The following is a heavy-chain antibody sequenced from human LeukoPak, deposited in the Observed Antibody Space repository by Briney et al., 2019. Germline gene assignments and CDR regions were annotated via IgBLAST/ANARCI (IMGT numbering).Heavy chain of an antibody. CDR2: ISPSADRT. J-gene: IGHJ4*02. Sequence: GGSLRLSCAASGFTFSSYAMSWVRQAPGKGLEWVSFISPSADRTSNADSVEGRFTISRDNPRNTLYLQMNSLRDEDTAVYYCAIMHGYYDGSGYWVQWGQGTLVTVSS. CDR3: AIMHGYYDGSGYWVQ. V-gene: IGHV3-23*01. CDR1: GFTFSSYA. D-gene: IGHD3-22*01.